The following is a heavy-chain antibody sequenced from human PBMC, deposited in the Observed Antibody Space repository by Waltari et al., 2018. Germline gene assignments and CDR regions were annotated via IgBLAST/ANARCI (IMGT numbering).Heavy chain of an antibody. CDR1: GYSYTSYW. J-gene: IGHJ4*02. D-gene: IGHD6-19*01. CDR2: TCPGDSDT. CDR3: ARVGYSSGGPYYFDY. V-gene: IGHV5-51*03. Sequence: EVQLVQSGAEVKKPGESLKISCKGSGYSYTSYWIGWVRQMPGKGLEWMGVTCPGDSDTRYRPSSQCQATISAYKSISTAYLQWRSLKASDTAMYYCARVGYSSGGPYYFDYWGQGTLVTVSS.